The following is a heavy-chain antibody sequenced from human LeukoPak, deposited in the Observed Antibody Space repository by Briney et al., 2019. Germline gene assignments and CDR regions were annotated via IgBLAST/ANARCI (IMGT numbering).Heavy chain of an antibody. CDR1: GLTFSDYS. J-gene: IGHJ1*01. D-gene: IGHD6-13*01. Sequence: GGSLRLSCAASGLTFSDYSMNWVRQAPGRGLEWVSSISSGSTYIFYADSLKGRFTVSRDNAKNSLSLQMNSLRVEDTAVYHCARGPRNSSTYQYFQHWGQGTLVTVSS. V-gene: IGHV3-21*01. CDR3: ARGPRNSSTYQYFQH. CDR2: ISSGSTYI.